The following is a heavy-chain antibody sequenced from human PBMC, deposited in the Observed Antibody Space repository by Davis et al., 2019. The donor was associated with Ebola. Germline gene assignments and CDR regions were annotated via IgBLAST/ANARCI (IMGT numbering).Heavy chain of an antibody. CDR3: ARRYDYHFDY. V-gene: IGHV1-24*01. CDR2: FDPEDGET. Sequence: ASVKVSCKVSGYTLTDLSMHWVRQAPGKGLEWMGGFDPEDGETIYAQKFQGRVTMTRDTSTSTVYMELSSLRSEDTAVYYCARRYDYHFDYWGQGTLVTVSS. D-gene: IGHD4-11*01. CDR1: GYTLTDLS. J-gene: IGHJ4*02.